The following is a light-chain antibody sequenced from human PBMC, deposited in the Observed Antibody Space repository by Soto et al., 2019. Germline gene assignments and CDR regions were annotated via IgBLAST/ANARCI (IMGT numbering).Light chain of an antibody. CDR3: ALWDDSLNGPV. J-gene: IGLJ3*02. CDR1: SSNIGSNT. Sequence: QSVLTQPPSASGTPGQRVTISCSGSSSNIGSNTVNWYQQLPGTAPKLLIYSNNRRPSGVPDRFSGSKSGTSASLAISGLQSEDEADYYCALWDDSLNGPVFGGGTKLTVL. V-gene: IGLV1-44*01. CDR2: SNN.